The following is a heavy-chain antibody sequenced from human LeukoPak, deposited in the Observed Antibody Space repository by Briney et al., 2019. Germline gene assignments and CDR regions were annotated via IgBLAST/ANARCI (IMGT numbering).Heavy chain of an antibody. CDR3: ARERGGFTIIVGATYYFDY. CDR1: GGTFSSYA. CDR2: IIPIFGTA. Sequence: ASVKVSCKASGGTFSSYAISWVRQAPGQGLEWMGRIIPIFGTANYAQKFQGRVTITTDESTSTACMELSSLRSEDTAVYYWARERGGFTIIVGATYYFDYGAPEPLVTVS. J-gene: IGHJ4*02. D-gene: IGHD3-22*01. V-gene: IGHV1-69*05.